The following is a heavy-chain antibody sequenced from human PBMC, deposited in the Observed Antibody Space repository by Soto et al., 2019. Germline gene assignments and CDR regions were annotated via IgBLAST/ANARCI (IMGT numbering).Heavy chain of an antibody. CDR3: AITYYYDSSDVFLPDAAAFDI. D-gene: IGHD3-22*01. CDR1: GYTFTSYG. CDR2: ISAYNGNT. J-gene: IGHJ3*02. V-gene: IGHV1-18*01. Sequence: GASVKVSCKASGYTFTSYGISWVRQAPGQGLEWMGWISAYNGNTNYAQKLQGRVTMTTDTSTSTAYMELRSLRSDDTAVYYCAITYYYDSSDVFLPDAAAFDIWGQGTMVTVSS.